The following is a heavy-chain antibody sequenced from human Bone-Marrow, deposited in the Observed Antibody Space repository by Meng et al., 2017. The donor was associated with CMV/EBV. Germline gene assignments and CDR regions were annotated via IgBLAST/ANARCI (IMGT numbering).Heavy chain of an antibody. J-gene: IGHJ6*02. D-gene: IGHD6-6*01. V-gene: IGHV3-7*01. CDR3: ARSPSSSPNYYGMDV. Sequence: GGSLRLSCAASGFTFSSYGMHWVRQAPGKGLEWVANIKQDGSEKYYVDSVKGRFTISRDNAKNSLYLQMNSLRVEDTAVYYCARSPSSSPNYYGMDVWGQGTTVTVSS. CDR2: IKQDGSEK. CDR1: GFTFSSYG.